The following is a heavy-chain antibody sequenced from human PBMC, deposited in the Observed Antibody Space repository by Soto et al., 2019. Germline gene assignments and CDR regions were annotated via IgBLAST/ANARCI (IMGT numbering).Heavy chain of an antibody. J-gene: IGHJ4*02. Sequence: QVQLQESGPGLVKPSQTLSVTCTVSGGSISTGGYYWTWIRQHPGKGLEWIGYIYYSGSTYYNPSLKSRVTISVDTSKNQFSLKLSSVTAAYTAVYYCARGLSVTLFDNWGQGTLVTVSS. D-gene: IGHD4-17*01. CDR2: IYYSGST. CDR1: GGSISTGGYY. V-gene: IGHV4-31*03. CDR3: ARGLSVTLFDN.